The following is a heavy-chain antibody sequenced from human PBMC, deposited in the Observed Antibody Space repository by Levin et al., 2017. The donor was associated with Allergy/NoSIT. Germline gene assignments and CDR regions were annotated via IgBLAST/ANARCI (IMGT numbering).Heavy chain of an antibody. CDR3: ARPIANFWSGFDL. CDR2: IYPGDSDT. D-gene: IGHD3-3*01. Sequence: GESLKISCKGSGYIFSSYWIGWVRQMPRKGLEWMGTIYPGDSDTTYSPSFQGHVTISADKSIDTAYLQWSSLKASDTAMYYCARPIANFWSGFDLWGHGTLVTVSS. J-gene: IGHJ4*01. V-gene: IGHV5-51*01. CDR1: GYIFSSYW.